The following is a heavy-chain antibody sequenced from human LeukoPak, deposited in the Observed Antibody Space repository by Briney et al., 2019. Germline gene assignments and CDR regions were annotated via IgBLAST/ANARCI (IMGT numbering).Heavy chain of an antibody. Sequence: SETLSLTCTVSGGSISSYYWSWIRQPPGKGLEWIGYIYYSGSTNYNPSLKGRVTISVDTSKNQFSLKLSSVTAADTAVYYCARDLSGGSCFDIWGQGTMVTVSS. CDR2: IYYSGST. J-gene: IGHJ3*02. D-gene: IGHD2-15*01. V-gene: IGHV4-59*01. CDR3: ARDLSGGSCFDI. CDR1: GGSISSYY.